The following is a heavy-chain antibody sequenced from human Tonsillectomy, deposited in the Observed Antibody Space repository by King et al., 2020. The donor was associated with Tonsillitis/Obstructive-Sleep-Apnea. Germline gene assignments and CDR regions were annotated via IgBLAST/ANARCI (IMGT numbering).Heavy chain of an antibody. CDR1: AFTFPNYA. Sequence: VQLVESGGGLVQPGGSLRLSCAASAFTFPNYAMTWVRQAPGKGLEWGSCISDSGVYTYYADSVKGRFTISRDNHKNTVSLQMNSLRAEDTAVYYCARVVYETNAHKFDYWGQGTLVAVSS. J-gene: IGHJ4*02. D-gene: IGHD2-8*02. CDR3: ARVVYETNAHKFDY. V-gene: IGHV3-23*04. CDR2: ISDSGVYT.